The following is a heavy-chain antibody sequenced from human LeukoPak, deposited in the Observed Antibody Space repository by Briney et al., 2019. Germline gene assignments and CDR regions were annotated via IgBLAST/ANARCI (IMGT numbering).Heavy chain of an antibody. J-gene: IGHJ4*02. V-gene: IGHV3-74*01. Sequence: GGSLRLSCAASGLTFSNYAMSWVRQAPGKGLEWVSRINSDGSSTSYADSVKGRFTISRDNAKNTLYLQMNSLRAEDTAVYYCLTTRFVDYWGQGTLVTVSS. CDR3: LTTRFVDY. CDR2: INSDGSST. CDR1: GLTFSNYA. D-gene: IGHD1-1*01.